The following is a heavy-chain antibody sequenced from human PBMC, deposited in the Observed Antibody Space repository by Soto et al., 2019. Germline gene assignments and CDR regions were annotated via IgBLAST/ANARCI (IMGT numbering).Heavy chain of an antibody. V-gene: IGHV1-2*04. J-gene: IGHJ6*02. CDR3: ARGTREHIVVVTAIHRYVMDV. CDR2: INPNSGGT. CDR1: GYTFNGYY. D-gene: IGHD2-21*02. Sequence: ASVKVSCKASGYTFNGYYMHWVRQAPGQGLEWMGWINPNSGGTNYAQKFQGWVTMTRDTSISTAYMELSRLRSDDTAVYYCARGTREHIVVVTAIHRYVMDVWGQGTTVTVSS.